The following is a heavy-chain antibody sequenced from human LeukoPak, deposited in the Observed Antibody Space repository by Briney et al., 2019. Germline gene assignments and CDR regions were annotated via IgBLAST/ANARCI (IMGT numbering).Heavy chain of an antibody. V-gene: IGHV1-46*01. CDR3: ARSSRFLTGAY. CDR1: GCTFTSYY. CDR2: INPSGGST. D-gene: IGHD3-9*01. Sequence: ASVKVSCKASGCTFTSYYMHWVRQAPGQGLEWMGIINPSGGSTSYAQKFQGRVTMTRDTSTSTVYMELSSLRSEDTAVYYCARSSRFLTGAYWGQGTLVTVSS. J-gene: IGHJ4*02.